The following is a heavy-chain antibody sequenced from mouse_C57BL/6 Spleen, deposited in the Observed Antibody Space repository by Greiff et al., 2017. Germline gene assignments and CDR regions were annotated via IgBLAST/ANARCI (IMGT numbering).Heavy chain of an antibody. CDR2: FYPGSGSI. Sequence: VQLVESGAELVKPGASVKLSCKASGYTFTEYTIHWVKQRSGQGLEWIGWFYPGSGSIKYNEKFKDKATLTADKSSSTVYMELSRLTSEDSAVYFCARHEVDYYGTLYAMDYWGQGTSVTVSS. J-gene: IGHJ4*01. CDR1: GYTFTEYT. V-gene: IGHV1-62-2*01. D-gene: IGHD1-1*01. CDR3: ARHEVDYYGTLYAMDY.